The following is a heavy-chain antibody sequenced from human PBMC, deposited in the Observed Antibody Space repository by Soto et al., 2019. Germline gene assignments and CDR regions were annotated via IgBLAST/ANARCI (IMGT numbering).Heavy chain of an antibody. J-gene: IGHJ5*02. CDR2: IYYSGST. D-gene: IGHD6-13*01. Sequence: QVQLQESGPGLVKPSQTLSLTCTVSGGSISSGGYSWSWIRQHPGKGLEWIGCIYYSGSTYYNPSLKSRVTISVDTSKNQFSLKLSSVTAADTAVYYCARAKKGIAAAENWFDPWGQGTLVTVSS. CDR1: GGSISSGGYS. V-gene: IGHV4-31*03. CDR3: ARAKKGIAAAENWFDP.